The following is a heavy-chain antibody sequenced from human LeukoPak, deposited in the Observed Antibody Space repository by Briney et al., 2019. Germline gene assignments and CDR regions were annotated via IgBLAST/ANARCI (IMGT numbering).Heavy chain of an antibody. V-gene: IGHV3-30*03. CDR2: ISYDGSNK. CDR1: GFTFSSYS. Sequence: PGGSLRLSCAASGFTFSSYSMNWVRQAPGKGLEWVAVISYDGSNKYYADSVKGRFTISRDNSKNTLYLQMNSLRAEDTAVYYCARGRIAVAGTLDYWGQGTLVTVSS. J-gene: IGHJ4*02. D-gene: IGHD6-19*01. CDR3: ARGRIAVAGTLDY.